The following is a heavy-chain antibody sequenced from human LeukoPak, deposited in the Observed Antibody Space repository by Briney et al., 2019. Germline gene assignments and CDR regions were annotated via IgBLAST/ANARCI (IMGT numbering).Heavy chain of an antibody. CDR3: AGTGSFDY. V-gene: IGHV4-34*01. J-gene: IGHJ4*02. CDR2: INHSGST. CDR1: VGSFSGYY. D-gene: IGHD1-14*01. Sequence: SETLSLTCAVYVGSFSGYYWSWIRQPPGKGLEWIGEINHSGSTNYNPSLKSRVTISVDTSKNQFSLKLSSVTAADTAVYYCAGTGSFDYWGQGTLVTVSS.